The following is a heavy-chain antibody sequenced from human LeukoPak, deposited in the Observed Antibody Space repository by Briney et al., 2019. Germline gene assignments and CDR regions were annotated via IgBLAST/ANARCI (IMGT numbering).Heavy chain of an antibody. Sequence: PGGSLRLSCAASGFDFGAYEMNWVRQAPGRGLEWVAYFAGSDTTKYYADSVRGRFTISRDNAKKSLYLQMNSLRAEDTALYYCTTLGYHLDSWGQGTLVTVSS. D-gene: IGHD3-22*01. CDR3: TTLGYHLDS. V-gene: IGHV3-48*03. J-gene: IGHJ4*02. CDR2: FAGSDTTK. CDR1: GFDFGAYE.